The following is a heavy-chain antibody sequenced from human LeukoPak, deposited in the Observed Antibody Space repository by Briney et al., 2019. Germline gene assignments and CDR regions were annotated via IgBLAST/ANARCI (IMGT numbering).Heavy chain of an antibody. CDR1: GGSISRGGYY. V-gene: IGHV4-30-2*01. Sequence: SQTLSLTCSVSGGSISRGGYYWSWIRQPPGKGLEWIGYIYHSGNTNYNPSLKSRVSMSVDMSKNQFSLKLSSVTAADTAVYYCASGEGYPYDYWGQGTLVTVSS. D-gene: IGHD7-27*01. CDR3: ASGEGYPYDY. CDR2: IYHSGNT. J-gene: IGHJ4*02.